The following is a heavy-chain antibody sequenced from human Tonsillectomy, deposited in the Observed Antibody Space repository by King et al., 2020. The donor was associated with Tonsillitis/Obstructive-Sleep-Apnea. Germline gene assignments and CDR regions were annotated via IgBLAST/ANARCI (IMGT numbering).Heavy chain of an antibody. D-gene: IGHD3-3*01. CDR3: TSRTIFGVVIIDY. J-gene: IGHJ4*02. CDR2: IKSKIDGGTT. Sequence: VQLVESGGGLVKPGGSLRRSCAASGFTFSNAWMSWVRQAPGKGLEWGGRIKSKIDGGTTDYAAPVKGRCTISRDDSKNTLYLQMNSLKTEDTAVYYCTSRTIFGVVIIDYWGQGTLVTVSS. V-gene: IGHV3-15*01. CDR1: GFTFSNAW.